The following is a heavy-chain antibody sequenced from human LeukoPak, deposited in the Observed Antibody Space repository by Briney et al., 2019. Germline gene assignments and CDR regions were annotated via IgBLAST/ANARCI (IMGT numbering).Heavy chain of an antibody. V-gene: IGHV3-30-3*01. CDR2: ISYDGSNK. D-gene: IGHD3-22*01. J-gene: IGHJ4*02. CDR1: GFTFSSYA. CDR3: ARAARLGTYDSSGYYFNPPPDY. Sequence: GRSLRLSCAASGFTFSSYAMHWVRQAPGKGLEWVAVISYDGSNKHYADSVKGRFTISRDNSKNTLYLQMNSLRAEDTAVYYCARAARLGTYDSSGYYFNPPPDYWGQGTLVTVSS.